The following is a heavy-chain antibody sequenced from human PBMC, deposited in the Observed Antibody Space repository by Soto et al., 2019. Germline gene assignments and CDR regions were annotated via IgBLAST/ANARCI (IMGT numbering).Heavy chain of an antibody. CDR2: IQYNGYS. V-gene: IGHV4-59*08. CDR3: ARQGYGSKHGVVDV. CDR1: GGSITNYY. Sequence: QVQLQESGPGLVKPSETLSLTCTVSGGSITNYYCSWFRQPPGKGLEWIGYIQYNGYSAYNLSLKRRVTMAMDTSKPQFSLLLEYVTATETSGYYCARQGYGSKHGVVDVWGQGTKVIVSS. D-gene: IGHD1-26*01. J-gene: IGHJ6*02.